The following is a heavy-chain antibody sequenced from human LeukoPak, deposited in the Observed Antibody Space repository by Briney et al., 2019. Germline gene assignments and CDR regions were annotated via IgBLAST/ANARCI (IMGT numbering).Heavy chain of an antibody. CDR1: GYTFTSYG. Sequence: ASVKVSCKASGYTFTSYGISWVRQAPGQGLEWMGWISAYNGNTNYAQKLQGRVTITTGTSTSTAYMELRSLRSDDTAVYYCARVVIGGVPAAPDYWGQGTLVTVSS. J-gene: IGHJ4*02. CDR2: ISAYNGNT. D-gene: IGHD2-2*01. CDR3: ARVVIGGVPAAPDY. V-gene: IGHV1-18*01.